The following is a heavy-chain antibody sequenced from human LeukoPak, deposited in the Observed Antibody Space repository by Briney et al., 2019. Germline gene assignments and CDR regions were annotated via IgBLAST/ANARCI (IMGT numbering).Heavy chain of an antibody. J-gene: IGHJ4*02. D-gene: IGHD6-13*01. CDR1: GGTFSSYA. CDR2: IIPIFGTA. V-gene: IGHV1-69*05. CDR3: AREVAAAALPFDY. Sequence: ASVKVSCKASGGTFSSYAISWMRQAPGQGLEWMGRIIPIFGTANSAQKFQGRVTITTDESTSTAYMELSSLRSEDTAVYYCAREVAAAALPFDYWGQGTLVTVSS.